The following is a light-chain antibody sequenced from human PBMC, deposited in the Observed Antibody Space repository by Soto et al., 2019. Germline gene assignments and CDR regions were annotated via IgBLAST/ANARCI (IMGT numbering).Light chain of an antibody. Sequence: IQLTQSPSSLSASVGDRVTITCRASQGISSFLAWYQQKPGKAPKLLIYGASTLQSGVPPRFSGSGSATDFTLTIGSLQPEDFATYYCQQLNSFPIPFGPGTKVDIK. CDR1: QGISSF. CDR3: QQLNSFPIP. V-gene: IGKV1-9*01. J-gene: IGKJ3*01. CDR2: GAS.